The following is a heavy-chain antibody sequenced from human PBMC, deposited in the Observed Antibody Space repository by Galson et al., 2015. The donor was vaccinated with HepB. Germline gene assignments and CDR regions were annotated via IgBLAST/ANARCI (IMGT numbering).Heavy chain of an antibody. J-gene: IGHJ6*03. D-gene: IGHD6-13*01. CDR2: INAGNGNT. V-gene: IGHV1-3*01. CDR1: GYTFTSYA. CDR3: ARDGSIAADHYYYYYMDV. Sequence: SVKVSCKASGYTFTSYAMHWVRQAPGQRLEWMGWINAGNGNTKYSQKFQGRVTITRDTSASTAYMELSSLRSEDTAVYYCARDGSIAADHYYYYYMDVWGKGTTVTVSS.